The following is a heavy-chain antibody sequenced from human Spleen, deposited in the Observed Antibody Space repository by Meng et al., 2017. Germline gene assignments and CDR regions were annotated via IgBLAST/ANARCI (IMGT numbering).Heavy chain of an antibody. CDR2: IISSGDST. J-gene: IGHJ3*02. D-gene: IGHD6-19*01. Sequence: EVQLEESGGGLVQPGGSLRLSCAASGFTFGNYAMSWVRQAPGKGLEWVSSIISSGDSTYFSDSVKGRFTMSRDNSNNTVYLQMNSLKTEDTAVYYCTIYTSGHIWGQGTMVTVSS. CDR1: GFTFGNYA. CDR3: TIYTSGHI. V-gene: IGHV3-23*04.